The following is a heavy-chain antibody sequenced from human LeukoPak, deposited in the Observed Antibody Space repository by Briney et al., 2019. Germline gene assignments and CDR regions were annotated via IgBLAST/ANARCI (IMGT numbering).Heavy chain of an antibody. CDR1: GLTFYTYA. V-gene: IGHV3-15*01. J-gene: IGHJ3*02. CDR3: TTDLEGNIFTIIVSLRRFDI. D-gene: IGHD3-22*01. CDR2: IKSKTDGGTT. Sequence: PGGSLRLSCAASGLTFYTYAMSWVRQAPGKGLEWVGRIKSKTDGGTTDYAAPVKGRFTISRDDSKNTLYLQMNSLKTEDTAVYYCTTDLEGNIFTIIVSLRRFDIWGQGTMVTVSS.